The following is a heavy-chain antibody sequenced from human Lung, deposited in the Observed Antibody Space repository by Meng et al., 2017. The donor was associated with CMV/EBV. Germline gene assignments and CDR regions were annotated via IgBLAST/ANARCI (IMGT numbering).Heavy chain of an antibody. J-gene: IGHJ5*02. CDR2: MNPNSGNT. Sequence: QARSVQSGPGVQEAGSSVKVPCRATGGTFDRYTITWVRQATGQGFEWMGWMNPNSGNTGYAQKFQGRVTMTRNTSISTAYMELSSLRSEDTAVYYCARGYCSGGSCPVFDPWGQGTLVTVSS. V-gene: IGHV1-8*01. CDR3: ARGYCSGGSCPVFDP. D-gene: IGHD2-15*01. CDR1: GGTFDRYT.